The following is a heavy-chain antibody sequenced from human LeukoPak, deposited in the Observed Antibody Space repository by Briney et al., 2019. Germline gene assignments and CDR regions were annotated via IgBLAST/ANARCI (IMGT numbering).Heavy chain of an antibody. CDR2: MNPNSGNT. CDR3: AREGCTNGVCYPYYYYYMDV. J-gene: IGHJ6*03. V-gene: IGHV1-8*03. D-gene: IGHD2-8*01. Sequence: ASVKVSCKASGYTFTGYYMHWVRQAPGQGLEWMGWMNPNSGNTGYAQKFQGRVTITRNTSISTAYMELSSLRSEDTAVYYCAREGCTNGVCYPYYYYYMDVWGKGTTVTVSS. CDR1: GYTFTGYY.